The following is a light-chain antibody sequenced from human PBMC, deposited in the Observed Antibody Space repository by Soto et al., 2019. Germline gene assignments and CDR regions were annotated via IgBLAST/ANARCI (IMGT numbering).Light chain of an antibody. J-gene: IGKJ1*01. V-gene: IGKV3-15*01. CDR1: QSVGSD. CDR3: QQYNNWWT. Sequence: EIVMTQSPTTLSVSPGERATLSCRASQSVGSDLAWYQQKPGQARRLLIYGASTRATGTPARFSGSGSGTKFPLTISSLQSEDFTLYYCQQYNNWWTYGQGTKVDIK. CDR2: GAS.